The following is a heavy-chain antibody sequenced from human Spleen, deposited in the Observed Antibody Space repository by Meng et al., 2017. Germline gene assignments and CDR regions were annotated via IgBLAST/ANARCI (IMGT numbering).Heavy chain of an antibody. D-gene: IGHD6-19*01. J-gene: IGHJ5*02. CDR1: GGSIITSGYD. CDR3: VRSSGWVRTGFDP. CDR2: IGHSGTT. V-gene: IGHV4-39*01. Sequence: QPQLQESGPGLVKPSEALSLTCSVSGGSIITSGYDWGWIRQPPGKGLEWIGSIGHSGTTYYTPSLRRRVTVSIDTSKNQFSLEVTSVTAADTAVYYCVRSSGWVRTGFDPWGQGTLVTVSS.